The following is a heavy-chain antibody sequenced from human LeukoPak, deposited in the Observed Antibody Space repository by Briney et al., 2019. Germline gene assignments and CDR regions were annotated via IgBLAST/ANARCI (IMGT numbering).Heavy chain of an antibody. J-gene: IGHJ4*02. CDR2: ISYDGSNK. Sequence: PGGSLRLSCAASGFTFSSYGMHWVRQAPGKGLEWVAVISYDGSNKYYADSVKGRFTISRDNSKNTLYLQMNSLRAEDTAVYYCAKDPTGYYYDSSGYYYGYWGQGTLVTVSS. CDR1: GFTFSSYG. V-gene: IGHV3-30*18. D-gene: IGHD3-22*01. CDR3: AKDPTGYYYDSSGYYYGY.